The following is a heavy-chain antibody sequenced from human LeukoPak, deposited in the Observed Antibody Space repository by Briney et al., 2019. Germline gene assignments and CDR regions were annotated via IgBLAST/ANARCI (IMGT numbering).Heavy chain of an antibody. J-gene: IGHJ4*02. V-gene: IGHV4-30-4*01. Sequence: SETLSLTCTVSGGSISSGNYYWSSIRQPPGNGLEWIGYIHHSGSTFYTPSLKSRVIISVDTSKNQCSLKLSSVTAADTAVYYCASGELFYNYWGQGTVVTVSS. CDR1: GGSISSGNYY. D-gene: IGHD2/OR15-2a*01. CDR2: IHHSGST. CDR3: ASGELFYNY.